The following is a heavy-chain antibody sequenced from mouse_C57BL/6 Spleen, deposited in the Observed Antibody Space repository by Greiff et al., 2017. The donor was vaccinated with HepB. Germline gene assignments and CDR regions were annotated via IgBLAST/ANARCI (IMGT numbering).Heavy chain of an antibody. Sequence: DVMLVESGGGLVKPGGSLKLSCAASGFTFSDYGMHWVRQAPEKGLEWVAYISSGSSTIYYADTVKGRFTISRDNAKNTLFLQMTSLRSEDTAMYYCARRDYVGYFDVWGTGTTVTVSS. CDR1: GFTFSDYG. D-gene: IGHD2-4*01. CDR2: ISSGSSTI. J-gene: IGHJ1*03. V-gene: IGHV5-17*01. CDR3: ARRDYVGYFDV.